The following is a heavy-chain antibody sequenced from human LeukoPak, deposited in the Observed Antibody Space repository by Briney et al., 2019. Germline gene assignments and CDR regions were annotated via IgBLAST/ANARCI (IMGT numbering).Heavy chain of an antibody. J-gene: IGHJ6*03. Sequence: PSETLSLTCTVSGVSINNGYYFWNWIRQPAGKGLEWIGRIYNTGRIDYNPSLKSRVTISVDTSKNQFSLKLSSVTAADTAVYYCARALYSSSWYATGYNYYYYYMDVWGKGTTVTMSS. D-gene: IGHD6-13*01. CDR2: IYNTGRI. CDR1: GVSINNGYYF. V-gene: IGHV4-61*10. CDR3: ARALYSSSWYATGYNYYYYYMDV.